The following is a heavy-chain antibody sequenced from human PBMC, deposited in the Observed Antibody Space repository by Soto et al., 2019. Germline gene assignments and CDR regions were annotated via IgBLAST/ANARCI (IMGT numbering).Heavy chain of an antibody. CDR2: IYYSGST. J-gene: IGHJ5*02. CDR3: ARAQYSSSTGVWFDP. Sequence: SGTLSLTCXVSGGSISSGGYYWSWIRQHPGKGLEWIGYIYYSGSTYYNPSLKSRVTISVDTSKNQFSLKLSSVTAADTAVYYCARAQYSSSTGVWFDPWGQGTLVTVSS. CDR1: GGSISSGGYY. D-gene: IGHD6-6*01. V-gene: IGHV4-39*01.